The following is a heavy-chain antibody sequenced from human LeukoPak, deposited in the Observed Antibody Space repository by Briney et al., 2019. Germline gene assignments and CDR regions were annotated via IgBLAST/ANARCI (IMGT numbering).Heavy chain of an antibody. Sequence: PSETLSLTCTVSGDSVTSGDYYWSWIRHHPGKGLEWIGYIYYSGSTYYNPSLKSRITISVDTSKNQFSLKLSSVTAADTAVYYCARGIVVVPPPTLYYFDYWGQGTLVTVSS. V-gene: IGHV4-31*03. CDR3: ARGIVVVPPPTLYYFDY. J-gene: IGHJ4*02. CDR2: IYYSGST. D-gene: IGHD2-15*01. CDR1: GDSVTSGDYY.